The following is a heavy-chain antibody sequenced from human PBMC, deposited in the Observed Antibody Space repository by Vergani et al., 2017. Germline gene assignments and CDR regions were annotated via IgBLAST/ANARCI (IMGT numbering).Heavy chain of an antibody. J-gene: IGHJ4*02. V-gene: IGHV4-34*01. CDR1: GGSFSGYY. Sequence: QVQLQQWGAGLLKPSETLSLTCAVYGGSFSGYYWSWIRQPPGKGLEWIGEINHSGSTNYNPSLKSRVTISVDTSKNQFSLKLSSVTAADTAVYYCARDRKPGYWGQGTLVTVSS. CDR2: INHSGST. CDR3: ARDRKPGY.